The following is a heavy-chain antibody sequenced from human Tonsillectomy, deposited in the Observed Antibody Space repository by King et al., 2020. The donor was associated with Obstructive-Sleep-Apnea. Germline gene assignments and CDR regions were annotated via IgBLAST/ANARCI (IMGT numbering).Heavy chain of an antibody. CDR1: GFTFSTYA. D-gene: IGHD6-13*01. Sequence: VQLVESGGGVVQPGRALRLSCAASGFTFSTYAMHWVRQVPGKGLEWVAGSSYDGSHKYYADFLKGRFTISRDNFKNTLYLQMNSLRPEETAGYYCAGPAVDPYGRSGYYYYYGMDVWGQGTTVTVSS. J-gene: IGHJ6*02. CDR2: SSYDGSHK. V-gene: IGHV3-30-3*01. CDR3: AGPAVDPYGRSGYYYYYGMDV.